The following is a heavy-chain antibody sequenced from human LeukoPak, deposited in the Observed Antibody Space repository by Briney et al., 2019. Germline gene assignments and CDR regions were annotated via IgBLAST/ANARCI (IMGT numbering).Heavy chain of an antibody. CDR2: ISWYSVTI. CDR1: GFTFDNYA. J-gene: IGHJ3*02. D-gene: IGHD3-10*01. V-gene: IGHV3-9*01. CDR3: AKDLTPSGPYDAFDI. Sequence: GGSLRLSCAASGFTFDNYAMHWVRQAPRKGLEWVSGISWYSVTIGYAHTVKGRFTISRDNAKSSLYLQLNSLRAEDTALYYCAKDLTPSGPYDAFDIWGQGTMVSFSS.